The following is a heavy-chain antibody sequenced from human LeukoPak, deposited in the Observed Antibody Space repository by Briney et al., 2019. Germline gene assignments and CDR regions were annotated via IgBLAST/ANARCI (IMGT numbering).Heavy chain of an antibody. CDR2: VLYSGST. D-gene: IGHD6-6*01. V-gene: IGHV4-59*01. CDR1: GGXISNYR. J-gene: IGHJ4*02. Sequence: SETLSLTCIVSGGXISNYRCSWIRQPPGKGLEWIGCVLYSGSTNYNPSLKSRVTISVDTSKNQFSLTLSSVTAADTAVYYCARYTRPFDYWGQGTLVTVSS. CDR3: ARYTRPFDY.